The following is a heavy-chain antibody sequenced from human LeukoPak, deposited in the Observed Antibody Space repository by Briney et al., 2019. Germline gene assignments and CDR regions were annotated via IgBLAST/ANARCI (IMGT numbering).Heavy chain of an antibody. V-gene: IGHV3-49*03. CDR1: GFTSVDYA. J-gene: IGHJ4*02. CDR3: TKVNNGYYAYYFDH. CDR2: IRGKAYDETT. Sequence: SGGSLRLSCTISGFTSVDYALSWFRQAPGKGLEWVGFIRGKAYDETTDYAASVKGRFTISRDDSKSIAYLQMNSLRSEDTARYYCTKVNNGYYAYYFDHWGQGTLVTVSS. D-gene: IGHD4-17*01.